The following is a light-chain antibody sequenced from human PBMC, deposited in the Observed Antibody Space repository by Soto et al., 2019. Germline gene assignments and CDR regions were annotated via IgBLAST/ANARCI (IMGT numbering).Light chain of an antibody. V-gene: IGLV1-44*01. CDR2: SNN. CDR3: AAWDDSLNGHVV. J-gene: IGLJ2*01. Sequence: QSVLTKPPSASGTPGQRVTISCSGISSNIGSNTVNWYQQVPGTAPKLLIYSNNQRPSGVPDRFSGSKSGTSASLAISGLQSEDEADYYCAAWDDSLNGHVVFGGGTKLTVL. CDR1: SSNIGSNT.